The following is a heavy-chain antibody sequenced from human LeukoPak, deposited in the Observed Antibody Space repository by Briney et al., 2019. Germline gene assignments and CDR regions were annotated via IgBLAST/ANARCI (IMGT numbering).Heavy chain of an antibody. J-gene: IGHJ4*02. D-gene: IGHD6-13*01. CDR1: GSTLRSYS. Sequence: GGSLRLSCVASGSTLRSYSMNWVRQAPGKGLEWVSYISSGSSLIHYADSVKGRFTISRDNAKNSLYLQMNSLRAEDTAVYYCASDRVLEQQTDQTPNWGQGTLVTVSS. V-gene: IGHV3-48*01. CDR2: ISSGSSLI. CDR3: ASDRVLEQQTDQTPN.